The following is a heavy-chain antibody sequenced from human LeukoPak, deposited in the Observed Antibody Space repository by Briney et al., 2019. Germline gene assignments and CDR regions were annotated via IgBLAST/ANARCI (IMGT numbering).Heavy chain of an antibody. CDR1: GGDFTNYP. Sequence: ASVKVSCKASGGDFTNYPINWVRQAPGQGLEWMGRIIPISGTANFAQKFKDRVSFTTDESTRTAYMELSSLRSADTAAYYCARGGYYDFWSGYYRGSGQNWFDPWGQGTLVTVSS. J-gene: IGHJ5*02. V-gene: IGHV1-69*05. CDR2: IIPISGTA. CDR3: ARGGYYDFWSGYYRGSGQNWFDP. D-gene: IGHD3-3*01.